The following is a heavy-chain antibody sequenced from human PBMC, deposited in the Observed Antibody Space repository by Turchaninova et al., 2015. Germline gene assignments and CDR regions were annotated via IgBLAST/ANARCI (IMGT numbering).Heavy chain of an antibody. CDR3: ARGGPESSSGSGDN. D-gene: IGHD6-13*01. J-gene: IGHJ4*02. Sequence: GASVKISCKASGYTFTTYSMNWVRQAPGQGLEWMGWVNTNTESPTYGQGFTGRFVFSLDTSVSTAYLQITGLKAEDTAVYYCARGGPESSSGSGDNWGQGTLVTVSS. CDR1: GYTFTTYS. CDR2: VNTNTESP. V-gene: IGHV7-4-1*02.